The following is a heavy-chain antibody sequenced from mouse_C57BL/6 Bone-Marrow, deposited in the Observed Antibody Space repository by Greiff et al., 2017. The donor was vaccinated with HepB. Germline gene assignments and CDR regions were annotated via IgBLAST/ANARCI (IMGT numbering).Heavy chain of an antibody. J-gene: IGHJ4*01. V-gene: IGHV5-2*01. CDR2: INSDGGST. Sequence: VQLKESGGGLVQPGESLKLSCESNEYEFPSHDMSWVRQTPEKRLELVAAINSDGGSTYYPDTMERRFIISRDNTKKTLYLQMSSLRSEDAALYYCARHGYDYYAMDYWGQGTSVTVSS. D-gene: IGHD2-10*02. CDR1: EYEFPSHD. CDR3: ARHGYDYYAMDY.